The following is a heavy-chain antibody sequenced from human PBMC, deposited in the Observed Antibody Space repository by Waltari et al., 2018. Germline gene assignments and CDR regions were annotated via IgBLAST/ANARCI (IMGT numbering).Heavy chain of an antibody. J-gene: IGHJ4*02. D-gene: IGHD3-22*01. V-gene: IGHV5-51*03. Sequence: EVQLVQSGAEVKKPGESRKISGKGSGYSFTSYWIGWVSRMPGKCLEWMGIIYPGDSATRYSPSFQGQVTISADKSISTAYLQWSSLKASDTAMYYCARRGYYYDSSGTTGVDYWGQGTLVTVSS. CDR1: GYSFTSYW. CDR2: IYPGDSAT. CDR3: ARRGYYYDSSGTTGVDY.